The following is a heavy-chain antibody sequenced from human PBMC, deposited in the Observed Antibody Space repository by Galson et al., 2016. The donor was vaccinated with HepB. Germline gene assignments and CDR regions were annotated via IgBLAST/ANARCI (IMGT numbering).Heavy chain of an antibody. CDR3: AKVLSDSSGYYRDPFDY. D-gene: IGHD3-22*01. Sequence: SLRLSCAASGFTFRSYAMSWVRQAPGKGLEWVSVISGNGGSTKYADSEKGRFTISRDNSKNTLYLQMNSLRAEDTAVYYCAKVLSDSSGYYRDPFDYWGQGTLVTVSS. CDR1: GFTFRSYA. J-gene: IGHJ4*02. V-gene: IGHV3-23*01. CDR2: ISGNGGST.